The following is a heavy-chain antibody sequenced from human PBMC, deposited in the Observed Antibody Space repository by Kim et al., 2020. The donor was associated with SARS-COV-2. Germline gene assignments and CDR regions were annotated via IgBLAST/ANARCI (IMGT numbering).Heavy chain of an antibody. CDR3: AREAHYDSSV. CDR2: NT. V-gene: IGHV1-18*01. J-gene: IGHJ4*02. D-gene: IGHD3-22*01. Sequence: NTNYAQKLQGRVTMTTDTSTSTAYMELRSLRSDDTAVYYCAREAHYDSSVWGQGTLVTVSS.